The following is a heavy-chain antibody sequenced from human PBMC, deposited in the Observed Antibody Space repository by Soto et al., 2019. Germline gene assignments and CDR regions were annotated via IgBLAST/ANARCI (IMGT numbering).Heavy chain of an antibody. J-gene: IGHJ6*02. V-gene: IGHV4-59*01. CDR1: GGSISSYY. Sequence: PSETLFLTCTVSGGSISSYYWSWIRQPPGKGLEWIGYIYYSGSTNYNPSLKSRVTISVDTSKNQFSLKLSSVTAADTAVYYCARVGKGYYDSSGYYILNYYYGMDVWGQGTTVTVSS. CDR3: ARVGKGYYDSSGYYILNYYYGMDV. D-gene: IGHD3-22*01. CDR2: IYYSGST.